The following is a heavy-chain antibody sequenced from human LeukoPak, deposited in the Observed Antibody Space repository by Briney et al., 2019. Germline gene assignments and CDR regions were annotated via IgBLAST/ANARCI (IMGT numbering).Heavy chain of an antibody. J-gene: IGHJ4*02. CDR3: ARDHSPWYSSGWYGGFDY. Sequence: GGSLRLSCAASGFTCSSYWMSWVRRAPGKGLEWVANIKQDGSEKYYVDSVKGRFTISRDNAKNSLYLQMNSLRAEDTAVYYCARDHSPWYSSGWYGGFDYWGQGTLVTVSS. D-gene: IGHD6-19*01. V-gene: IGHV3-7*01. CDR2: IKQDGSEK. CDR1: GFTCSSYW.